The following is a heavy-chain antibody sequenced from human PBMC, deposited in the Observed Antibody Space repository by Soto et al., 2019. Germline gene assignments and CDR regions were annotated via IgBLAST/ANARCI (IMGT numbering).Heavy chain of an antibody. V-gene: IGHV1-69*13. D-gene: IGHD2-2*01. CDR3: ARDLRGCSSTSCYALNYGLDV. CDR1: GGSFGSYA. CDR2: IIPIFGTA. Sequence: SVKVSCKASGGSFGSYAISWVRQAPGQGLEWMGGIIPIFGTANYAQKFQGRVTITADESTSTAYMELSSLRSEDTAVYYCARDLRGCSSTSCYALNYGLDVWGQGTTVTVSS. J-gene: IGHJ6*02.